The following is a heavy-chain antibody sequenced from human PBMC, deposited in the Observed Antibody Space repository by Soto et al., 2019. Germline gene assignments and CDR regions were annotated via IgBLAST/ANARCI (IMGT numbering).Heavy chain of an antibody. CDR3: AAGDSSDTGDH. D-gene: IGHD5-18*01. J-gene: IGHJ4*02. CDR2: TIPIIGTT. V-gene: IGHV1-69*01. CDR1: GDTLSTHG. Sequence: QVQLVQSGAEVKKPGSSVKVSCKASGDTLSTHGISWVRQAPGQGLEWMGGTIPIIGTTDYAEKFQGRVTITADESKTTSYMELSSLRPDDTAVYYCAAGDSSDTGDHWGQGPLVTVSS.